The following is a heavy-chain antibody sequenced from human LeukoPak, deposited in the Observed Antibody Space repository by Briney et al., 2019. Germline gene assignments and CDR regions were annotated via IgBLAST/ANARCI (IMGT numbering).Heavy chain of an antibody. Sequence: GGSLRLSCAASGFTFSSYAMSWVRQAPGKGLEWVSAISGSCGSTYYADSMKGRFTISRDNSNNTLYLQMNSLRAEDTAVYYFAKGTYGSGSYRRCDPWGQGTLVTV. D-gene: IGHD3-10*01. V-gene: IGHV3-23*01. CDR1: GFTFSSYA. J-gene: IGHJ5*02. CDR2: ISGSCGST. CDR3: AKGTYGSGSYRRCDP.